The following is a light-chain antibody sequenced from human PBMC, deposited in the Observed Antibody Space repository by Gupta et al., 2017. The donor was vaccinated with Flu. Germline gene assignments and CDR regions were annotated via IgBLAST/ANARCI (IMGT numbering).Light chain of an antibody. CDR1: QSISSW. J-gene: IGKJ2*01. Sequence: DIQMTQSPSTLSASLGDRVTITCRASQSISSWLAWYQQKPGKAPKLLIYKASSLQSGVPSRFSGSGSGTEFSLTISSLQPDDFAIYYCHQYNSYSPDTFGQGTKLEIK. CDR3: HQYNSYSPDT. V-gene: IGKV1-5*03. CDR2: KAS.